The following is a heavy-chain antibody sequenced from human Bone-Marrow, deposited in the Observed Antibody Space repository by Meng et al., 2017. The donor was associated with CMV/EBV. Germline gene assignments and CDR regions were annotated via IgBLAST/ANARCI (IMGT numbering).Heavy chain of an antibody. D-gene: IGHD3-3*01. CDR1: GGSISRSSYY. Sequence: GSLRLSCTVSGGSISRSSYYWGWIRQPPGKGLEWIGSIYYSGNTYYNPSLKSGVTISVDTSKNQFSLKLSSVTAADTAVYYCARDGLLYDFWSGYYGYYFDYWTQGTLVTFSS. CDR2: IYYSGNT. CDR3: ARDGLLYDFWSGYYGYYFDY. V-gene: IGHV4-39*07. J-gene: IGHJ4*02.